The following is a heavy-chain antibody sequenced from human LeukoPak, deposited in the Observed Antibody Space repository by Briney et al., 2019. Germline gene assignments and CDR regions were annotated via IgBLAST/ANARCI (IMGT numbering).Heavy chain of an antibody. CDR1: GGSISSGGYS. D-gene: IGHD6-13*01. CDR2: IYHSGST. V-gene: IGHV4-30-2*01. J-gene: IGHJ4*02. CDR3: ARAWYSISWLIDY. Sequence: SQTRSLACAVSGGSISSGGYSWIWIRQPPGKGLEWIGYIYHSGSTYYNPSLKSRVTISVDRSKNQFSLKLSSVTAADTAVYYCARAWYSISWLIDYWVQGTLVTVSS.